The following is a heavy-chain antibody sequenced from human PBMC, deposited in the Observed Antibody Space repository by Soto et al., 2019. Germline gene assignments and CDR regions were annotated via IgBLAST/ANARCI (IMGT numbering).Heavy chain of an antibody. D-gene: IGHD3-3*01. CDR3: VRSGGSEWLLYHYYGMDV. Sequence: PGGSLRLSCAASGFTFSSYWMHWVRQAPGKGLVWVSRINSDGSSTSYADSVKGRFTISRDNAKNTLYLQMNSLRAEDTAVYYCVRSGGSEWLLYHYYGMDVWGQGTTVTVSS. CDR2: INSDGSST. J-gene: IGHJ6*02. V-gene: IGHV3-74*01. CDR1: GFTFSSYW.